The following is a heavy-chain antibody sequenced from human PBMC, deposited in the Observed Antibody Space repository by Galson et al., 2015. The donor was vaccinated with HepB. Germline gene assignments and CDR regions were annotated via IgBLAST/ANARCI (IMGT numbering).Heavy chain of an antibody. J-gene: IGHJ6*03. D-gene: IGHD1-7*01. CDR2: IKSKTDGGTT. CDR3: TTGVRTRMTGLPYYYYYMDV. CDR1: GFTFSNAW. Sequence: SLRLSCAASGFTFSNAWMNWVRQAPGKGLEWVGRIKSKTDGGTTDYAAPVKGRFTISRDDSKNTLYLQMNSLKTEDTAVYYCTTGVRTRMTGLPYYYYYMDVWGKGTTVTVSS. V-gene: IGHV3-15*07.